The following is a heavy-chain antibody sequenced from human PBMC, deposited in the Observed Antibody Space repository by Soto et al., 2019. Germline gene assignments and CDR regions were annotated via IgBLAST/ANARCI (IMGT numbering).Heavy chain of an antibody. CDR3: ARAVDFIAAHIEY. Sequence: PSETLSLTCGVLGGSIRSGGYSWSWIRQPPGKGLEWIGYICHSGSTYYNPSLKSRVTISVDRSKNQFSLKLSSVTAADTAVYYCARAVDFIAAHIEYWGQGTLVTVSS. CDR1: GGSIRSGGYS. CDR2: ICHSGST. V-gene: IGHV4-30-2*01. D-gene: IGHD6-6*01. J-gene: IGHJ4*02.